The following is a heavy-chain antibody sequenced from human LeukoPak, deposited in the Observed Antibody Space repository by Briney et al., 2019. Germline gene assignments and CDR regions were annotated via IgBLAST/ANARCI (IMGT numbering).Heavy chain of an antibody. J-gene: IGHJ4*02. CDR2: IYYSGSA. Sequence: SETLSLTCTVSGGSISSYYWSWIRQPPGKGLEWIGYIYYSGSANYNPSLKSRVTISVDTSKNQFSLKLSSVTAADTAVYYCARGRLSYFDYWGQGTLVTVSS. CDR1: GGSISSYY. CDR3: ARGRLSYFDY. D-gene: IGHD3-16*02. V-gene: IGHV4-59*01.